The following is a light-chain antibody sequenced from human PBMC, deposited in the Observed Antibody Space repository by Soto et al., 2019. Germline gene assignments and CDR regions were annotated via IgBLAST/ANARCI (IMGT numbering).Light chain of an antibody. Sequence: DIQMTQSPSTLSASVGDRVIITCRASQNIGSWLAWYQKKPGKAPKVLIYGASTLDRGVPSRFSGSGSGTESTLTISSLQPGDFATYYCQQYNTFFATFGQGTRLEIK. J-gene: IGKJ5*01. CDR2: GAS. CDR1: QNIGSW. CDR3: QQYNTFFAT. V-gene: IGKV1-5*01.